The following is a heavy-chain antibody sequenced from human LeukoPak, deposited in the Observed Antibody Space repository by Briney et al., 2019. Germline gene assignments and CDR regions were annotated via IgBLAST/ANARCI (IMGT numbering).Heavy chain of an antibody. CDR2: IYHNGST. Sequence: SETLSLTCAVSGYSISSGYYWAWIRQPPGKGLEWIGSIYHNGSTYYNPSLKSRVTISVDTSKNQFSLKVSSVTAAETAVYYCARQLPPLVGATPYWGQGIPVTVSS. CDR3: ARQLPPLVGATPY. J-gene: IGHJ4*02. V-gene: IGHV4-38-2*01. CDR1: GYSISSGYY. D-gene: IGHD1-26*01.